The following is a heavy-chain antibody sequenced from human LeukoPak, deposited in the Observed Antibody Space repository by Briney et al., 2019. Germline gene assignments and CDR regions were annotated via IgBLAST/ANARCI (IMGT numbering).Heavy chain of an antibody. V-gene: IGHV3-7*01. J-gene: IGHJ3*02. Sequence: GGSLRLSCVASGFSFSTSSMTWVRQSPGKGLEWLANIKEDGSGKVYVDSVKGRFTISRDNAKNSLYLQMNTLRVDDSAVHYCARDPYSGKYGAFDIWGQGTMVTISS. D-gene: IGHD1-26*01. CDR1: GFSFSTSS. CDR3: ARDPYSGKYGAFDI. CDR2: IKEDGSGK.